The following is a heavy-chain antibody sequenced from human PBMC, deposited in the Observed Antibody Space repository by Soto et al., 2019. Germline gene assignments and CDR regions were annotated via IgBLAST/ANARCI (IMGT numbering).Heavy chain of an antibody. V-gene: IGHV3-73*01. D-gene: IGHD3-10*01. CDR1: GLTFSVSA. CDR3: TRHEPNYYGEGSYYNVASYYYLDV. J-gene: IGHJ6*03. Sequence: PGGSLRLSCAASGLTFSVSAMRWVRQASGKGLEWVGPIRSKATSSATAYAASVKGRFTISRDDSKNTAYLQMNSLKTEDTAVYYCTRHEPNYYGEGSYYNVASYYYLDVWGKGTTVTVS. CDR2: IRSKATSSAT.